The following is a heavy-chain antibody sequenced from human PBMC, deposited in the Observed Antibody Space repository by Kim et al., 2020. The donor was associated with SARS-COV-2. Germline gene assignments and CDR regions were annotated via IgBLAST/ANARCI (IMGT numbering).Heavy chain of an antibody. CDR1: GFIVSSNH. J-gene: IGHJ4*02. D-gene: IGHD1-26*01. V-gene: IGHV3-53*01. CDR2: IYSDGRT. Sequence: GGSLRLSCAASGFIVSSNHMTWVRQAPGKGPEWVSIIYSDGRTFYADYVEGRFTISRDSSKNTLYLQMNSLRADDTAVYYCARDGTYRLENWGQGTLITV. CDR3: ARDGTYRLEN.